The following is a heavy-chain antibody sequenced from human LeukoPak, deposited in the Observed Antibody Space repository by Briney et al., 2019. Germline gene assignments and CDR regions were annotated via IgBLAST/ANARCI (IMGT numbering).Heavy chain of an antibody. V-gene: IGHV3-23*01. CDR2: VSRFGGTT. J-gene: IGHJ5*02. Sequence: PGGSLRLSCAASGFTFDFYAMSWVRQAPGKGLEWVSAVSRFGGTTYYADSAKGRFTISRDNSNNTVYLQMNSLRVEDTALYYCVKHVGSRWSNNRFDPWGQGTLVTVS. CDR3: VKHVGSRWSNNRFDP. CDR1: GFTFDFYA. D-gene: IGHD6-13*01.